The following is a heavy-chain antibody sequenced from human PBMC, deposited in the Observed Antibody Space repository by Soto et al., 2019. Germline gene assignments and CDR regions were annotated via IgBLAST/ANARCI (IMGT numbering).Heavy chain of an antibody. CDR2: IIPIFGTA. D-gene: IGHD1-7*01. CDR3: AREGNPHWNYAYFQH. V-gene: IGHV1-69*13. J-gene: IGHJ1*01. Sequence: GASVKVSCKASGYTFSSYGLSWVRQAPGQGLEWMGGIIPIFGTANYAQKFQGRVTITADESTSTAYMELSSLRSEDTAVYYCAREGNPHWNYAYFQHWGQGTLVPVSS. CDR1: GYTFSSYG.